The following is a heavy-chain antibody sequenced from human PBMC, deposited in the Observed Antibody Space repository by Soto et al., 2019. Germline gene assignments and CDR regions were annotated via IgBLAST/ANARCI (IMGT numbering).Heavy chain of an antibody. J-gene: IGHJ4*02. CDR1: GFTFSSYA. CDR3: AREQPYYYGSGSYTDYFDY. Sequence: PGGSLRLSCAASGFTFSSYAMQWDRQAPGKGLEWVAVISYDGSNKYYADSVKGRFTISRDNSKNTLYLRMNSLRAEDTAVYYCAREQPYYYGSGSYTDYFDYWGQGTLVTVSS. V-gene: IGHV3-30-3*01. D-gene: IGHD3-10*01. CDR2: ISYDGSNK.